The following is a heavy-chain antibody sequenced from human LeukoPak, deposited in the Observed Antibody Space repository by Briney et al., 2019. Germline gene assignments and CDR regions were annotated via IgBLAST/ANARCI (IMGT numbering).Heavy chain of an antibody. CDR3: AREKFLEWYAVAGTFGYFDY. CDR2: IKQDGSEK. Sequence: GGSLRLSCAASGFTFSSSAMSWVRQAPGKGLEWVANIKQDGSEKYYVDSVKGRFTISRDNAKNSLYLQMNSLRAEDTAVYYCAREKFLEWYAVAGTFGYFDYWGQGTLVTVSS. D-gene: IGHD6-19*01. V-gene: IGHV3-7*03. J-gene: IGHJ4*02. CDR1: GFTFSSSA.